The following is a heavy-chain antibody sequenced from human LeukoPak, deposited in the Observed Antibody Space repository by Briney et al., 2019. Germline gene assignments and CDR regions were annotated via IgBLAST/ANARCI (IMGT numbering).Heavy chain of an antibody. D-gene: IGHD3-22*01. CDR3: ARETETDYYDSSGYPPFFNY. V-gene: IGHV3-21*01. J-gene: IGHJ4*02. Sequence: GGSLRLSCAASGFTFSSYSMNWVRQAPGKGLEWVSSISSSSSYIYYADSVKGRFTISRDNAKNSLYLQMNSLRAEDTAVYYCARETETDYYDSSGYPPFFNYWGQGTLVTVSS. CDR1: GFTFSSYS. CDR2: ISSSSSYI.